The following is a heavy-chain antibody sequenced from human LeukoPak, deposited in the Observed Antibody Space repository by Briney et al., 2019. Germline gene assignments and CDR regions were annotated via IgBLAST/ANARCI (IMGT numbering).Heavy chain of an antibody. V-gene: IGHV1-2*02. CDR1: GYTFTGYY. D-gene: IGHD5-12*01. CDR3: ASYRSRGYSGCDPAKYAFDI. Sequence: ASVKVSCKASGYTFTGYYMHWVRQAPGQGLEWMGWINPNSGGTNYAQKFQGRVTMTRDTSISTAYMELSRLRSDDTAVYYCASYRSRGYSGCDPAKYAFDIWGQGTMVTVSS. J-gene: IGHJ3*02. CDR2: INPNSGGT.